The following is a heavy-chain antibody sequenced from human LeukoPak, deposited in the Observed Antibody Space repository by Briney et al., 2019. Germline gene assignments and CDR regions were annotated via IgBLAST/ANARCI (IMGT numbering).Heavy chain of an antibody. CDR2: MNPNSGDT. CDR1: GYTFTTYD. D-gene: IGHD3-22*01. J-gene: IGHJ4*02. V-gene: IGHV1-8*01. Sequence: ASVKVSCKASGYTFTTYDITWVRQAPGQGLEWMGWMNPNSGDTAYAQKFQGRVAMTRDTSISTAYMELSSLRSEDTAVYYCARGLGDYYDTSGYYYAVPAHWGQGTLVTVS. CDR3: ARGLGDYYDTSGYYYAVPAH.